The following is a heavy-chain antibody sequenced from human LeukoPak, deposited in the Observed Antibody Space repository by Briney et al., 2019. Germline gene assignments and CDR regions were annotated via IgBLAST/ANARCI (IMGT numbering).Heavy chain of an antibody. CDR3: ARDDLNWFDP. J-gene: IGHJ5*02. CDR2: IYYSGST. CDR1: GGSISSYY. Sequence: SQTLSLTCTVSGGSISSYYWGWIRQPRGKGLEWIGSIYYSGSTYYNPSLKSRVTISVDTSKNQFSLKLSSVTAADTAVYYCARDDLNWFDPWGQGTLVTVSS. V-gene: IGHV4-39*01.